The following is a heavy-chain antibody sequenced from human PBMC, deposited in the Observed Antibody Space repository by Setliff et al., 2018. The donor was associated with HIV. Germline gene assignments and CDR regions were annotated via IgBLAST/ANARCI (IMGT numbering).Heavy chain of an antibody. CDR2: INHSGST. D-gene: IGHD1-26*01. CDR3: ARGRETRSGSYSSVYFDY. V-gene: IGHV4-34*01. CDR1: GASFSDHY. Sequence: ASETLSLTCAVYGASFSDHYWTWIRQPPGKGLEWIGEINHSGSTNSNPSLKSRVSTSIDTSKSQFSLNLTSVTAADTAVYYCARGRETRSGSYSSVYFDYWGQGTLVTVSS. J-gene: IGHJ4*02.